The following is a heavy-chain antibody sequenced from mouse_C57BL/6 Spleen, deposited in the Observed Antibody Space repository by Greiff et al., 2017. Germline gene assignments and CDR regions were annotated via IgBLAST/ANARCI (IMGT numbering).Heavy chain of an antibody. V-gene: IGHV1-55*01. CDR2: IYPGSGST. J-gene: IGHJ2*01. CDR1: GYTFTSYW. CDR3: ARSPLTGTEHFDY. D-gene: IGHD4-1*01. Sequence: VQLQQPGAELVKPGASVKMSCKASGYTFTSYWITWVKQRPGQGLEWIGDIYPGSGSTNYNEKFKSKATLTVDTSSSTAYMQLSSLTSEDSAVYYCARSPLTGTEHFDYWGQGTTLTVSS.